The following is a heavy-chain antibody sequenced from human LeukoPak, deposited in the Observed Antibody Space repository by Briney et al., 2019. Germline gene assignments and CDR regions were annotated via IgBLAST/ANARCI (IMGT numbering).Heavy chain of an antibody. CDR2: ISGSGGST. D-gene: IGHD3-10*01. Sequence: GGSLRLSCAASGFTFSSYAMSWVRQAPGKGLEWVSAISGSGGSTYYADSVKGRFTISRDNSKNTLYLQMNSLRAEDTALYYCAKDIGSMVRGATGYYYGMDVWGQGTTVTVSS. CDR3: AKDIGSMVRGATGYYYGMDV. J-gene: IGHJ6*02. V-gene: IGHV3-23*01. CDR1: GFTFSSYA.